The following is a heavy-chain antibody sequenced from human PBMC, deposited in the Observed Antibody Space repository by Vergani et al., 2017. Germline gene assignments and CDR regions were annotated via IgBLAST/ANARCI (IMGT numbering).Heavy chain of an antibody. J-gene: IGHJ6*02. D-gene: IGHD6-13*01. Sequence: QAQLVQSGAEVKKPGSSVKVSCKASGGTFSSYAISWVRQAPGQGLEWMGGIIPIFGTANYAQKFQGRVTITADESTSTAYMELSSLRSEDTAVYYCARDIAAAGTPPDDYYYYGMDVWGQGTTVTVSS. CDR2: IIPIFGTA. CDR3: ARDIAAAGTPPDDYYYYGMDV. CDR1: GGTFSSYA. V-gene: IGHV1-69*01.